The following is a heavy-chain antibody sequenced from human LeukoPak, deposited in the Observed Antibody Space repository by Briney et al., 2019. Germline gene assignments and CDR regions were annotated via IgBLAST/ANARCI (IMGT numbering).Heavy chain of an antibody. D-gene: IGHD6-19*01. J-gene: IGHJ4*02. CDR1: GYTFTSYY. CDR3: ARAGVMNSSGWYEGLGY. Sequence: ASVKVSCKASGYTFTSYYMHWVRQAPGQGLEWMGIINPSGCSTSYAQEFQGRVTMARDTSTSTVYMELSSLRSEDTAVYYCARAGVMNSSGWYEGLGYWGQGTLVTVSS. V-gene: IGHV1-46*01. CDR2: INPSGCST.